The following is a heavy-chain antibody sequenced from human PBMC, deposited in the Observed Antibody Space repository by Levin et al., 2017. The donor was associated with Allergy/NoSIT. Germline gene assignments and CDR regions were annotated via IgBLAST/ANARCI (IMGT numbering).Heavy chain of an antibody. D-gene: IGHD6-19*01. CDR2: IYYSGST. V-gene: IGHV4-39*01. CDR3: ARIPSSGAVHFDY. J-gene: IGHJ4*02. CDR1: GGSISSSSYY. Sequence: GSLRLSCTVSGGSISSSSYYWGWIRQPPGTGLEWIGSIYYSGSTYYNPSLKSRVTISVDTSKNQFSLKLSSVTAADTAVYYCARIPSSGAVHFDYWGQGTLVTVSS.